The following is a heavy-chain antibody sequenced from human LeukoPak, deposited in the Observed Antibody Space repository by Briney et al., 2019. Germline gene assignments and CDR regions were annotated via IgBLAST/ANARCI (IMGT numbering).Heavy chain of an antibody. CDR2: ISGSGGST. CDR1: GFTFSSYA. Sequence: GGSLRLSCAASGFTFSSYAMSWVRQAPGKGLEWVSAISGSGGSTYYADSVKGRFTISRDSSKNTLYLQMNSLRAEGTAVYYCAKDRKGYYDYWGQGTLVTVSS. J-gene: IGHJ4*02. V-gene: IGHV3-23*01. CDR3: AKDRKGYYDY.